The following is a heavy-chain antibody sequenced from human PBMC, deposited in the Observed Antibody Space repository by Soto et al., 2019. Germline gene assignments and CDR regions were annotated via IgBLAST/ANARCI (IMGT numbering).Heavy chain of an antibody. D-gene: IGHD1-1*01. Sequence: EVQLVESGGGLVKPGESLRLSCVASGFPFTTVWMNWVRQAPGKGPEWLGRVKTQAEGATTDYAAPAKGRFTIFRDDSINAVYLQMTSLRIEATALYYCTSRIRTTNANWGQGTLVTVSS. CDR3: TSRIRTTNAN. J-gene: IGHJ4*02. V-gene: IGHV3-15*07. CDR2: VKTQAEGATT. CDR1: GFPFTTVW.